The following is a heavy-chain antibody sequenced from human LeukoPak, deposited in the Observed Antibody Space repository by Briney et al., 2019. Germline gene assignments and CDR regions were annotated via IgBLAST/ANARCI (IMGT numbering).Heavy chain of an antibody. Sequence: GGSLRLSCAASGFTFSSYAMTWVRQAPGKGLEWVSAISESGGSTYYADSVKGRFTISRDNAKNSLYLQMNSLRAEDTAVYYCAREDSGYGYAFDIWGQGTMVAVSS. V-gene: IGHV3-23*01. CDR1: GFTFSSYA. D-gene: IGHD5-12*01. CDR2: ISESGGST. CDR3: AREDSGYGYAFDI. J-gene: IGHJ3*02.